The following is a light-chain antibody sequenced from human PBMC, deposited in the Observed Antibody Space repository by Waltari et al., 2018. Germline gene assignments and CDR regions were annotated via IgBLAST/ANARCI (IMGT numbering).Light chain of an antibody. CDR2: AVS. V-gene: IGKV1-39*01. CDR3: QQSHTTPRT. J-gene: IGKJ1*01. Sequence: DIQMTQSPSSLSASVGDRVTITCRASQSISNFLNWYQQKPGEVPKLLIYAVSNLQSGVPARFSGGGAGTDFTLTISSLQPEDVAVYFCQQSHTTPRTFAQGTRFEI. CDR1: QSISNF.